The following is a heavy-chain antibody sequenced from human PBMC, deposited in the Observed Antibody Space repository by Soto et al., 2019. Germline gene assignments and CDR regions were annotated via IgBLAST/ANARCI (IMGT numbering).Heavy chain of an antibody. CDR1: GGSFSGYY. D-gene: IGHD5-18*01. CDR2: INHSGST. J-gene: IGHJ4*02. Sequence: ASETLSLTCAVYGGSFSGYYWSWIRQPLGKGLEWIGEINHSGSTNYNPSLKSRVTISVDTSKNQFSLKLSSVTAADTAVYYCARGKRRGYSYGQPDFDYWGQGTLVTVSS. V-gene: IGHV4-34*01. CDR3: ARGKRRGYSYGQPDFDY.